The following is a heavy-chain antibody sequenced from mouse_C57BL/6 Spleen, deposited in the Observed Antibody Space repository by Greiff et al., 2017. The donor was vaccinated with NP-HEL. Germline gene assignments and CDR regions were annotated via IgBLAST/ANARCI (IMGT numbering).Heavy chain of an antibody. J-gene: IGHJ4*01. CDR1: GFTFSSYA. Sequence: EVQLVQSGGGLVKPGASLKLSCAASGFTFSSYAMSWVRQTPEKRLEWVATISAGGSYTYYPDNVKGRFTISRDNAKNNLYLQVSHLKSEDTAMYYCARRGYYDGALDYWGQGTSVTVSS. V-gene: IGHV5-4*01. D-gene: IGHD1-1*01. CDR2: ISAGGSYT. CDR3: ARRGYYDGALDY.